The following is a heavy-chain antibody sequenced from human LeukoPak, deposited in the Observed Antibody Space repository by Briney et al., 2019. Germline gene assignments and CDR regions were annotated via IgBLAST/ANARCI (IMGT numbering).Heavy chain of an antibody. CDR1: GYTFTGYY. V-gene: IGHV1-2*02. D-gene: IGHD6-19*01. J-gene: IGHJ3*02. Sequence: GASVKVSCKASGYTFTGYYMHWVRQAPGQGLEWMGWINPNSGGTNYAQKFQGRVTMTRDTSISTAYMELSRLRSDDTAVYYCARGRVAVDGEAAFDIWGQGTMVTVSS. CDR3: ARGRVAVDGEAAFDI. CDR2: INPNSGGT.